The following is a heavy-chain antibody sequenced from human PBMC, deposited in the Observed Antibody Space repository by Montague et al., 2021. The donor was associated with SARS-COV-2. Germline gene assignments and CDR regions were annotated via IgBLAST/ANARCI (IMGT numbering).Heavy chain of an antibody. Sequence: SETLSLTCAVYGGSISGYYWSWIRKPPGKGLEWIGEINNSGSANYNPSLKRRVNISVDTSKNQFSLKLSPVTAADTAVSYCARVRYYGSWTSLGMDVWGQGTTVTVSS. CDR1: GGSISGYY. CDR2: INNSGSA. CDR3: ARVRYYGSWTSLGMDV. D-gene: IGHD3-10*01. J-gene: IGHJ6*02. V-gene: IGHV4-34*01.